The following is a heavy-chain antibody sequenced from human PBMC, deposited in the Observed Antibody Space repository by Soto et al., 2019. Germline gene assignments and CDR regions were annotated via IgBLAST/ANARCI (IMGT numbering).Heavy chain of an antibody. CDR3: ARVTYYDILTGPNWFDP. J-gene: IGHJ5*02. Sequence: SLTCAISGDSVSSNSAAWNWIRQSPSRGLEWLGRTYYRSKWYNDYAVSVKSRITINPDTSKNQFSLQLNSVTPEDTAVYYCARVTYYDILTGPNWFDPWGQGTLVTV. CDR1: GDSVSSNSAA. V-gene: IGHV6-1*01. CDR2: TYYRSKWYN. D-gene: IGHD3-9*01.